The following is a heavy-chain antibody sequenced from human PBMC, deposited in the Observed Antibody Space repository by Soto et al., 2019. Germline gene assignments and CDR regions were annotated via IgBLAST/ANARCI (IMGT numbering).Heavy chain of an antibody. CDR1: GASISSGGHY. D-gene: IGHD3-22*01. V-gene: IGHV4-31*03. CDR2: IYYSGST. Sequence: QVQLQESGPGLVKPSQTLSLTCTVSGASISSGGHYWSWIRQHPGKGLEWIGYIYYSGSTYYNPSLNSRVIISVDTSKNQFSLKLNSATAADTAVYYCAREIVVSARWFDPWGQGTLVTVSS. J-gene: IGHJ5*02. CDR3: AREIVVSARWFDP.